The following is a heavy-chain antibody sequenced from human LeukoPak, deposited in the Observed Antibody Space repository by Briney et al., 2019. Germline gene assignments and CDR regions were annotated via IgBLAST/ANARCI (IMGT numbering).Heavy chain of an antibody. CDR2: IHTSGST. Sequence: SETLSLTCNVSGGSISSGSYYWSWTRQPAGKGLEWIGRIHTSGSTTYNPSLKSRVAISVDTSKNQFSLKLTSVTAADTAVYYCARGGGYSGYAFDYWGQGTLVTVSS. V-gene: IGHV4-61*02. CDR1: GGSISSGSYY. D-gene: IGHD5-12*01. CDR3: ARGGGYSGYAFDY. J-gene: IGHJ4*02.